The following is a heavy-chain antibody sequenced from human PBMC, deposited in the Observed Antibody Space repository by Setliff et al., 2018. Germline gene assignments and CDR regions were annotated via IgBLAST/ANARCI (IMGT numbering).Heavy chain of an antibody. V-gene: IGHV4-38-2*02. CDR2: IFHSGNT. CDR3: ASYRQDVNY. CDR1: GGSISSGYY. Sequence: SETLSLTCTVSGGSISSGYYWGWIRQPPGKGLEWIGSIFHSGNTYYNPSLKSRVTISVDTSKNQFSLKLSSVTAADTAVYYCASYRQDVNYWGQGTLVTVSS. J-gene: IGHJ4*02. D-gene: IGHD4-4*01.